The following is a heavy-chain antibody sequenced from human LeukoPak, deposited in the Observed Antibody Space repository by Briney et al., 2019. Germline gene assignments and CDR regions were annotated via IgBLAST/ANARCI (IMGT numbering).Heavy chain of an antibody. J-gene: IGHJ4*02. V-gene: IGHV3-15*07. CDR2: IRSEADGGTT. Sequence: PGGSLRLSCAASGFTFTNAWMNWVRQAPGKGLEWVGRIRSEADGGTTDYASPVKGRFTVSRDDSRTTLSLQMNSLKTEDTAVYYCAKAGHYYDSSGYFDVKWFVFDYWGQGTLVTVSS. CDR3: AKAGHYYDSSGYFDVKWFVFDY. CDR1: GFTFTNAW. D-gene: IGHD3-22*01.